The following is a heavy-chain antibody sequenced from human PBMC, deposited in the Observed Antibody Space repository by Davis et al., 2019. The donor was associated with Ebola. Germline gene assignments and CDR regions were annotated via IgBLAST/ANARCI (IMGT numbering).Heavy chain of an antibody. D-gene: IGHD6-19*01. J-gene: IGHJ4*02. CDR3: ARGTWLFY. CDR1: GFTFSSYA. Sequence: GESLKISCAASGFTFSSYAMHWVRQAPGKGLEWVAVISYDGSNKYYADSVKGRFTISRDNSKNTLYLQMNSLRAEDTAVYYCARGTWLFYWGQGTLVTVSS. CDR2: ISYDGSNK. V-gene: IGHV3-30-3*01.